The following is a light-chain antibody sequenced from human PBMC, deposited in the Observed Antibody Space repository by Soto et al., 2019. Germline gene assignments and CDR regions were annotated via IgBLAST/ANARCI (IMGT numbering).Light chain of an antibody. CDR1: QSVSSSY. V-gene: IGKV3-20*01. J-gene: IGKJ5*01. Sequence: EIVLTQSPGTLSLSPGERATLSCRASQSVSSSYLARYQQKPGQAPRLLIYGASSMATGIPDRFSGSGSGTDFTLTISRLEPEDFAVYYCQQYGSSPRITFGQGTRLEIK. CDR2: GAS. CDR3: QQYGSSPRIT.